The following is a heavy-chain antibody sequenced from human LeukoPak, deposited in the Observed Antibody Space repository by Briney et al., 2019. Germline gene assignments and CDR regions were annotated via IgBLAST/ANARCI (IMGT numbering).Heavy chain of an antibody. CDR3: ATADYGGPQLDY. D-gene: IGHD4-23*01. CDR1: GFTFSSYW. V-gene: IGHV3-7*01. J-gene: IGHJ4*02. Sequence: GGSLRLSCAASGFTFSSYWMSWVRQAPGKGLEWVANIKQDGSEKYYVDSVKGRFTISRDNAKNSLYLQMYSLRAEDTAVYYCATADYGGPQLDYWGQGTLVTVSS. CDR2: IKQDGSEK.